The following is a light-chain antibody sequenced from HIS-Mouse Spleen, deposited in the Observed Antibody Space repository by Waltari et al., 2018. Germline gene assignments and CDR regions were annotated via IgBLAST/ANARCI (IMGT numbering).Light chain of an antibody. CDR3: QQRSNWPPFT. CDR2: DAS. Sequence: EIVLTQSPATLSLSPGERATLSCRASQSVSSYLAWYQQKPGQAPRLLIYDASNSATGIPARFSGSRSGTDVTLTISSLEPEDFAVYYCQQRSNWPPFTFGPGTKVDIK. V-gene: IGKV3-11*01. J-gene: IGKJ3*01. CDR1: QSVSSY.